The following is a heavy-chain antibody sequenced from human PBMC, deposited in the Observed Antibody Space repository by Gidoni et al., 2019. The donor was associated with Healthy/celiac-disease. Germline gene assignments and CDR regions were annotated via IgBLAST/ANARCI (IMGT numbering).Heavy chain of an antibody. J-gene: IGHJ4*02. Sequence: EVQLVESGGGLVQPGGSLRLSCAASGFTFSSYAMSWVRQAPGKGLEWVSAISGSGGSTYYADSVKGRFTISRDNSKNTLYLQMNSLRAEDTAVYYCAKGGGDFDWLLLRYFDYWGQGTLVTVSS. V-gene: IGHV3-23*04. CDR2: ISGSGGST. CDR3: AKGGGDFDWLLLRYFDY. D-gene: IGHD3-9*01. CDR1: GFTFSSYA.